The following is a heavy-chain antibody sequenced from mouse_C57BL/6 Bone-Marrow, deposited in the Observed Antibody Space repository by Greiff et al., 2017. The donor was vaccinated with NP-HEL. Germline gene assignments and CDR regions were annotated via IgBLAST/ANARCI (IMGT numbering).Heavy chain of an antibody. J-gene: IGHJ2*01. D-gene: IGHD1-1*01. Sequence: EVHLVESGGDLVKPGGSLKLSCAASGFTFSSYGMSWVRQTPDKRLEWVATISSGGSYTYYPDSVKGRFTISRDNAKNTLYLQMSSLKSEDTAMYYCAMLTTVVAWGQGTTLTVSS. CDR3: AMLTTVVA. CDR2: ISSGGSYT. V-gene: IGHV5-6*01. CDR1: GFTFSSYG.